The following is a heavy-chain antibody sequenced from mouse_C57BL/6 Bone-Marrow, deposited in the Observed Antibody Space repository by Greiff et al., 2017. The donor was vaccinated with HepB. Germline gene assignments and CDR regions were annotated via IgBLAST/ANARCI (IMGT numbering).Heavy chain of an antibody. CDR3: ARTGLYYGSSHFDY. V-gene: IGHV1-26*01. D-gene: IGHD1-1*01. CDR1: GYTFTDYY. Sequence: VQLQQSGPELVKPGASVKISCKASGYTFTDYYMNWVKQSHGKSLEWIGDINPNNGGTSYNQKFKGKATLTVDKSSSTAYMELRSLTSEDSAVYYCARTGLYYGSSHFDYWGQGTTLTVSS. J-gene: IGHJ2*01. CDR2: INPNNGGT.